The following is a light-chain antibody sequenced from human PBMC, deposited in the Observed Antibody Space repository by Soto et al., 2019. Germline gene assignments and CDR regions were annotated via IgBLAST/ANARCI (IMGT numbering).Light chain of an antibody. CDR1: QRVSRH. CDR3: QQRTKWPIT. V-gene: IGKV3-11*01. Sequence: EIVLTQSPATLSLSPGERATLSCRASQRVSRHLAWYQQKPGQAPRLLIYDASTRATGIPARFNGSGSGTDFTLTISSLEPEDFAVYYCQQRTKWPITFGQGTRLEIK. J-gene: IGKJ5*01. CDR2: DAS.